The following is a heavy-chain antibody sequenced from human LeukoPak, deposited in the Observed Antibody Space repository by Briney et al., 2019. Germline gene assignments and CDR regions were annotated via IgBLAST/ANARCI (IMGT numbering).Heavy chain of an antibody. CDR1: GGTFSSYA. J-gene: IGHJ4*02. D-gene: IGHD2-2*01. V-gene: IGHV1-69*13. Sequence: SVKVSYKASGGTFSSYAISWVRQAPGQGLEWMGGIIPIFGTANYAQKFQGRVTITADESTSTAYMELSSLRSEDTAVYYCASPYRRDIVVVPAAIYYFDYWGQGTLVTVSS. CDR3: ASPYRRDIVVVPAAIYYFDY. CDR2: IIPIFGTA.